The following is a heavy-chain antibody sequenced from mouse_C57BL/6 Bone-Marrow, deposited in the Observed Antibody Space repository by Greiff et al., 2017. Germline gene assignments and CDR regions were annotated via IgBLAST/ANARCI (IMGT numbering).Heavy chain of an antibody. J-gene: IGHJ3*01. V-gene: IGHV14-4*01. CDR2: SEPENGDT. CDR3: TTFDCFYVAWFAY. CDR1: GFNIKDDY. Sequence: EVQLQQSGAELVRPGASVKLSCTASGFNIKDDYMHWVKQRPEQGLEWIGWSEPENGDTEYASKFQGKATITADTASNTAYLQLSSLTSEETAVYYCTTFDCFYVAWFAYWCQGTLVPVSA. D-gene: IGHD1-1*01.